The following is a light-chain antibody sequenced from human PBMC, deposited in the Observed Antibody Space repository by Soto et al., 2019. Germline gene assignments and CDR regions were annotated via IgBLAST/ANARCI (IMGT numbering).Light chain of an antibody. Sequence: DIVMSQSPLSLPVTPGEPASISCRSSQSLLHRDGYNYLDWYLQKPGQSPQLLIYLGSNRASGVPDRFSGSGSGTDFTLNISRVEAEDVGVYYCMQALQSPITFGQGTRLEIK. CDR2: LGS. V-gene: IGKV2-28*01. J-gene: IGKJ5*01. CDR1: QSLLHRDGYNY. CDR3: MQALQSPIT.